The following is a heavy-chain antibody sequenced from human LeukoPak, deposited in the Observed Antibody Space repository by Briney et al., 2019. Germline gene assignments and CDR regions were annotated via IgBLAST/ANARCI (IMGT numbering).Heavy chain of an antibody. D-gene: IGHD1-26*01. CDR2: IRNKANSYAT. V-gene: IGHV3-73*01. Sequence: GGSRNLSCPASGFTFSDSAIHGFRQASGKGLKWFGRIRNKANSYATAYGASVKGRFTISRDDSKNTAYLQMNSLKTEDTAVYYCTRRSGPSGYYFDYWGQGTLVTVSS. CDR3: TRRSGPSGYYFDY. J-gene: IGHJ4*02. CDR1: GFTFSDSA.